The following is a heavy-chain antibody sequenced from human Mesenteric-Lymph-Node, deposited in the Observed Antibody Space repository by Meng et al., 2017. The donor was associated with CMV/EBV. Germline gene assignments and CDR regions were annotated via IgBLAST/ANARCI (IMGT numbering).Heavy chain of an antibody. CDR2: INYAGSIK. V-gene: IGHV3-48*03. J-gene: IGHJ6*02. D-gene: IGHD2-8*01. CDR1: GFTFSTYE. Sequence: GGSLRLSCGASGFTFSTYEMNWVRQAPGKGLEWVSYINYAGSIKSYADSVKGRFTISRDNAKNSLYLQMNSLRAEDTAVYYCARGGIDCSNAMCSLYYYFYGMDVWGQGTTVTVSS. CDR3: ARGGIDCSNAMCSLYYYFYGMDV.